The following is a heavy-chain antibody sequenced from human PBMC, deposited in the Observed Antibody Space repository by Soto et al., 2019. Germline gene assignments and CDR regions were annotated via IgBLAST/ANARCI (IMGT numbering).Heavy chain of an antibody. Sequence: EVELVESGGGLVQPGRSLRLSCAASGFPFDDHAMHWVRQVPGKGLEWVSGISWKSDVKGYADSVKGRFTISRDNAKNSLFLQMNSMRTEDTALYYCARDALRTVTTFDHWGQGTLVTVSS. V-gene: IGHV3-9*01. CDR2: ISWKSDVK. J-gene: IGHJ4*02. CDR3: ARDALRTVTTFDH. CDR1: GFPFDDHA. D-gene: IGHD4-17*01.